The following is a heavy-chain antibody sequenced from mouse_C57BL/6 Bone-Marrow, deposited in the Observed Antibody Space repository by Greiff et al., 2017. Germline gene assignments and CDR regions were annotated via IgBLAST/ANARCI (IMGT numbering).Heavy chain of an antibody. CDR3: ARFCFAY. Sequence: VQLQQPGAELVRPGTSVKLSCKASGYTFTSYWMHWVKQRPGQGLEWIGVIDPSDSYTNYNQKFKGKAALTVDTSSSTAYMQLSSLTSEDSAVSYCARFCFAYWGQGTLVTVSA. CDR1: GYTFTSYW. CDR2: IDPSDSYT. V-gene: IGHV1-59*01. J-gene: IGHJ3*01.